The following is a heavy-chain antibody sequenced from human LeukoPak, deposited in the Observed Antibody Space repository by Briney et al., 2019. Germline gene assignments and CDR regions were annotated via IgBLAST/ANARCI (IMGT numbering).Heavy chain of an antibody. J-gene: IGHJ3*02. V-gene: IGHV1-45*02. CDR2: ITPFNGNT. Sequence: SVKVSCKASGCTFTYRYLHWVRQAPGQALEWMGWITPFNGNTNYAQQFQDRVTITRDRSRNTVYMELNSLRFEDTAMYYCARSPFSGDDDAFDIWGQGTMVTVSS. D-gene: IGHD5-12*01. CDR3: ARSPFSGDDDAFDI. CDR1: GCTFTYRY.